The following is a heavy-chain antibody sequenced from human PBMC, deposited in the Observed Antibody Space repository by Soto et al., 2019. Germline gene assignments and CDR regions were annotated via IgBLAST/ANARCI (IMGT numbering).Heavy chain of an antibody. J-gene: IGHJ4*02. Sequence: PSXTLSLTCTVSGGSISSGGYYCSWILQHPGKGLEWIGYIYYSGSTYYNPSLKSRVTISVDTSKNQFSLKLSSVTAADTAVYYCARVYDSSGYYYLDYWGQGTLVTVSS. CDR1: GGSISSGGYY. CDR2: IYYSGST. D-gene: IGHD3-22*01. CDR3: ARVYDSSGYYYLDY. V-gene: IGHV4-31*03.